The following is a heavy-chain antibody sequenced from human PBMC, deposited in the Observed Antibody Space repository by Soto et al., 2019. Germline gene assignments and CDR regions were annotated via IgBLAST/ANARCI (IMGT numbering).Heavy chain of an antibody. CDR3: ARDPHYLYGDYVLGGVNWFDP. CDR2: INAGNGNT. J-gene: IGHJ5*02. Sequence: ASVKVSCKASGYTFTSYAMHGVRQAPGQRLEWMGWINAGNGNTKYSQKFQGRVTITRDTSASTAYMELSSLRSEDTAVYYCARDPHYLYGDYVLGGVNWFDPRGQRTLVTVSS. V-gene: IGHV1-3*01. CDR1: GYTFTSYA. D-gene: IGHD4-17*01.